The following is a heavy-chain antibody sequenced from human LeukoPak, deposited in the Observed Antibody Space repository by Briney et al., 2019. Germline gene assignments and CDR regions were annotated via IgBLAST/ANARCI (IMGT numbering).Heavy chain of an antibody. J-gene: IGHJ4*02. CDR2: IYYSGST. Sequence: SQTLSLTCTVSGGSISSGGYYWSWIRQHPGKGLEWLGYIYYSGSTYYNPSLKSRVTISVDTSKNQFSLKLSSVTAADTAVYYCARADCSGGSCYTFDYWGQGTLVTVSS. D-gene: IGHD2-15*01. CDR3: ARADCSGGSCYTFDY. CDR1: GGSISSGGYY. V-gene: IGHV4-31*03.